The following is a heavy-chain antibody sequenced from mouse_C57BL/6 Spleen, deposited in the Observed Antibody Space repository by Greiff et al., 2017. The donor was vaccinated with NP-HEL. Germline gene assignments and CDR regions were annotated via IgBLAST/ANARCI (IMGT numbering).Heavy chain of an antibody. D-gene: IGHD2-2*01. CDR1: GYTFTSYT. CDR2: INPSSGYT. Sequence: VQLQQSGAELARPGASVKMSCKASGYTFTSYTMHWVKQRPGQGLEWIGYINPSSGYTKYNQKFKDKATLTADKSSSTAYMQLSSLTSEDSAVYYCAREGRRLPYYFDYWGQGTTLTVSS. CDR3: AREGRRLPYYFDY. V-gene: IGHV1-4*01. J-gene: IGHJ2*01.